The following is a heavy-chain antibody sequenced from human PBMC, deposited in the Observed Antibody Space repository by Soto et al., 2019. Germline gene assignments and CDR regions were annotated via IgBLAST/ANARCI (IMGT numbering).Heavy chain of an antibody. J-gene: IGHJ4*02. Sequence: QVQLQESGPGLVKPSETLSLTCTVSGGSINNHYWSWIRQPPGKGLEWLGYVYYNGITNYNPSLKSRVTMSVDTSKNQLYLNLTSLTAADTAIYYCTRANWYSEYWGQGTLGTVSS. CDR1: GGSINNHY. V-gene: IGHV4-59*11. CDR3: TRANWYSEY. D-gene: IGHD1-7*01. CDR2: VYYNGIT.